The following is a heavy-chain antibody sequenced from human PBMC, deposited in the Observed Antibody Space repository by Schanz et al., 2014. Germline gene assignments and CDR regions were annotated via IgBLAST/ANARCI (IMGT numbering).Heavy chain of an antibody. CDR1: GFIFSNFA. CDR3: ARERWLGGPLDY. V-gene: IGHV3-23*04. CDR2: ITGAGDTT. Sequence: EVQLVESGGGLVQPGGSLRLSCAASGFIFSNFAMEWVRQAPGKGLEWVSGITGAGDTTKYAVSVKGRFTISRDNSKNTLYLQMNRLRAEDAAVYYCARERWLGGPLDYWGQGTLGAVSS. J-gene: IGHJ4*02. D-gene: IGHD2-15*01.